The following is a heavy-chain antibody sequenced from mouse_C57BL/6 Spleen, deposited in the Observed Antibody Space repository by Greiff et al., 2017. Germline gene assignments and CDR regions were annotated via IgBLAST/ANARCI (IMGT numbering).Heavy chain of an antibody. Sequence: QVQLQQSGPELVKPGASVKISCKASGYSFTSYYIHWVKQRPGQGLEWIGWIYPGSGNTKYNEKFKGKATLTAHTSSSTAYMQLSSLTSEDSAVYYCARGRDYDGAWFAYWGQGTLVTVSA. CDR2: IYPGSGNT. D-gene: IGHD2-4*01. J-gene: IGHJ3*01. CDR3: ARGRDYDGAWFAY. CDR1: GYSFTSYY. V-gene: IGHV1-66*01.